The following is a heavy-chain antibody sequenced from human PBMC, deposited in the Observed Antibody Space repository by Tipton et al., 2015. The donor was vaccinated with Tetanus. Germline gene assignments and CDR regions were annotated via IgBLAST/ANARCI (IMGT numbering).Heavy chain of an antibody. J-gene: IGHJ4*02. D-gene: IGHD2-21*02. CDR3: ARDAGDSGY. CDR2: VHKNGST. CDR1: GGSISGSSYY. V-gene: IGHV4-61*01. Sequence: TLSLTCSVSGGSISGSSYYWSWIRQSPGKGLEWMGHVHKNGSTNYNPSLKSRLTMSLDSSKNQFSLRLASVTSADTAVYYCARDAGDSGYWGQGALVTVSS.